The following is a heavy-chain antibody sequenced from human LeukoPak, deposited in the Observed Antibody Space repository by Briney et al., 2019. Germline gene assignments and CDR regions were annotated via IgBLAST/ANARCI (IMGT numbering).Heavy chain of an antibody. V-gene: IGHV4-38-2*01. J-gene: IGHJ6*03. Sequence: SQTLSLTCDVSGLSISNGYSWAWIRQSPGKGLEGIGRIYHSGMTYYNPSLKSQFSIEVDTSKNQFSLKMRSATAADTAVYFCARAGPVKWNYYYMDVWGKGTTVAVSS. CDR3: ARAGPVKWNYYYMDV. CDR1: GLSISNGYS. CDR2: IYHSGMT. D-gene: IGHD1-26*01.